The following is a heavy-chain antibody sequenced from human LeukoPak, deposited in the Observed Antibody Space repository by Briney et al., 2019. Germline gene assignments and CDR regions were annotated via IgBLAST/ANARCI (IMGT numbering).Heavy chain of an antibody. V-gene: IGHV3-7*05. Sequence: GGSLRLSCAASGFTFSSYWMSWVRQAPGKGLERVANIKEDGSEKYCVDSVKGRFTISRDNAKNSLYLQMNSLRAEDTAVYYCARDRCSGGSCSYYYGMDVWGQGTTVTVSS. CDR3: ARDRCSGGSCSYYYGMDV. CDR2: IKEDGSEK. CDR1: GFTFSSYW. J-gene: IGHJ6*02. D-gene: IGHD2-15*01.